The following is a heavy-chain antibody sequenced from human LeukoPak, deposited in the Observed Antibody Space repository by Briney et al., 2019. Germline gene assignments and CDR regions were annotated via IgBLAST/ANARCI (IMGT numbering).Heavy chain of an antibody. J-gene: IGHJ4*02. CDR1: GGSISSYY. CDR2: IYYSGST. Sequence: SETLSLTCTVSGGSISSYYWSWIRQPPGKGLEWIGYIYYSGSTNYNPSLKSRVTISVDTSKNQFSLKLSSVTAADTAVYYCARGFNEWELLFDYWGQGTLVTVSS. V-gene: IGHV4-59*08. CDR3: ARGFNEWELLFDY. D-gene: IGHD1-26*01.